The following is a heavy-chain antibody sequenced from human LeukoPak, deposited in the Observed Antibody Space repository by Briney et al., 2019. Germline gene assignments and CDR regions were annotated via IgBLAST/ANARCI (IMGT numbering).Heavy chain of an antibody. D-gene: IGHD3-3*01. CDR2: IYTSGST. V-gene: IGHV4-61*02. J-gene: IGHJ6*03. Sequence: SETLSLTCTVSGGSISSGSYYWSWIRQPAGKGLEWIGRIYTSGSTNYNPSLKSRVTISVDTSKNQFSLKLSSVTAADTAVYYCARHVRFLVYMDVWGKGTTVTVSS. CDR3: ARHVRFLVYMDV. CDR1: GGSISSGSYY.